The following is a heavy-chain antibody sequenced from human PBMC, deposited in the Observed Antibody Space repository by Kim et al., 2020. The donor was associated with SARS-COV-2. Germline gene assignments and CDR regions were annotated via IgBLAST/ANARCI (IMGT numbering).Heavy chain of an antibody. D-gene: IGHD2-15*01. CDR2: ISTTSSNI. J-gene: IGHJ5*02. V-gene: IGHV3-21*01. Sequence: GGSLRLSCTASGFTLGRYSMNWVRQAPGKGLEWVSFISTTSSNIYYADSVKGRFTISRDNANNSLYLQMNSLRAEDTAFYYCARDCRGGSCYHHYPYWFDPWGQGTLVTVSS. CDR1: GFTLGRYS. CDR3: ARDCRGGSCYHHYPYWFDP.